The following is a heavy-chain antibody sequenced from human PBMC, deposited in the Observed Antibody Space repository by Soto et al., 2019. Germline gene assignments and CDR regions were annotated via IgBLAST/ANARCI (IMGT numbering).Heavy chain of an antibody. J-gene: IGHJ4*02. D-gene: IGHD6-25*01. CDR2: ISYDGTKK. CDR3: ASLPRSGFDC. CDR1: GIIFSTHT. Sequence: QVQLVQSGGGVVQPGRSLRLSCAASGIIFSTHTMYWVRQAPGKGLECVAVISYDGTKKYYADSVEGRFTISRADSKNTLYLQMNNLRGEDTAVYYCASLPRSGFDCWGQGTLVTVSS. V-gene: IGHV3-30-3*01.